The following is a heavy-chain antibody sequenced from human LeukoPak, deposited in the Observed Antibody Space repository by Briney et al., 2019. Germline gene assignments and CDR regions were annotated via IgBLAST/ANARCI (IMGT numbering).Heavy chain of an antibody. D-gene: IGHD3-10*01. CDR2: ISRSSSTI. J-gene: IGHJ4*02. V-gene: IGHV3-48*04. Sequence: GGSLRLSCAASGFTFSRYSMNWVRQAPGKELEWVSYISRSSSTIHYADSVKGRFTISRDNAKSSLFLQMNSLRAEDTAVYYCARDGGATMVRGVATYDSWGQGTLVTVSS. CDR1: GFTFSRYS. CDR3: ARDGGATMVRGVATYDS.